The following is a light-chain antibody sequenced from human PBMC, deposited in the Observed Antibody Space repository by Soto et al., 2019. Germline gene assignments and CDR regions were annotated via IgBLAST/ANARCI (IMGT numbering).Light chain of an antibody. Sequence: DIQVTQSPSSVSASVGDRVTITCRASQDISHYLAWYQQKPGKAPKLLIYGASSLQSGVTSRFRGSGSGTDFTITISSLQPEDFATFYCQQAYTFPRTVGQGTKVEIK. J-gene: IGKJ1*01. V-gene: IGKV1D-12*01. CDR3: QQAYTFPRT. CDR2: GAS. CDR1: QDISHY.